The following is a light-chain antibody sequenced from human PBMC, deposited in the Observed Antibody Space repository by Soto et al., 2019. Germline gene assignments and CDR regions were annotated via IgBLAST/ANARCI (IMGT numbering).Light chain of an antibody. J-gene: IGKJ2*01. CDR1: KSSEQGDESPS. Sequence: VLTQSPLSSPVTLGQPASFSCSSSKSSEQGDESPSLSWLHQRPGQPPRLLTFRISTRLSGVPDRFSGGGAGTDFTLNISRVEAEDVGIYYCMQGTHFPHTFGQGTRLDIK. V-gene: IGKV2-24*01. CDR2: RIS. CDR3: MQGTHFPHT.